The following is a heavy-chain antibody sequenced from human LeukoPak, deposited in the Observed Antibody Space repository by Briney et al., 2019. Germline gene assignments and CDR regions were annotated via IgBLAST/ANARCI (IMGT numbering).Heavy chain of an antibody. CDR2: MNPNSGNT. D-gene: IGHD4-23*01. Sequence: ASVKVSCKASGYTFTTYDINWVRRATGQGLEWMGWMNPNSGNTGYAQKFQGRVTMTRNTSISTAYMELSSLRSEDTAVYYCARGPNKSDGGNSGSAWFDPWGQGTLVTVSS. CDR3: ARGPNKSDGGNSGSAWFDP. J-gene: IGHJ5*02. V-gene: IGHV1-8*01. CDR1: GYTFTTYD.